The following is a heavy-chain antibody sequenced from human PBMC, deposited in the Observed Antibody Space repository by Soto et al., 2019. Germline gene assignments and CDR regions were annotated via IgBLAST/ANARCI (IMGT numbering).Heavy chain of an antibody. D-gene: IGHD3-16*02. CDR3: ARVPGYDYVWGSYRPFDY. J-gene: IGHJ4*02. Sequence: QVQLVQSGAEVKKPGASVKVSCKASGYTFTSYGISWVRQAPGQGLEWMGWISAYNGNTNYAQKLQGRVTMTTDTSTSTAYMEMRSLRSDDTAVYYCARVPGYDYVWGSYRPFDYWGQGTLVTVSS. CDR2: ISAYNGNT. V-gene: IGHV1-18*04. CDR1: GYTFTSYG.